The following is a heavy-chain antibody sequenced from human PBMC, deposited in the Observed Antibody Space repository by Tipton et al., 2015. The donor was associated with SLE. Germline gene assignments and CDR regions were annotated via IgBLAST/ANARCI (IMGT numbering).Heavy chain of an antibody. Sequence: GSLRLSCVGSGFTFDTVVIYWVRQAPGKGLEWVAGITDEVEHRTIADSVKGRFTVSRDNSKKTVSLQMNSLRFEDTALYYCARLAVRDAYGGHDFWGQGTLVTVSS. D-gene: IGHD5-24*01. J-gene: IGHJ4*02. CDR1: GFTFDTVV. CDR3: ARLAVRDAYGGHDF. V-gene: IGHV3-23*01. CDR2: ITDEVEH.